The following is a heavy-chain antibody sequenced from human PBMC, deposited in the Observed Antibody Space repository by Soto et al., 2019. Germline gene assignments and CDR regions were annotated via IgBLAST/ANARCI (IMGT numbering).Heavy chain of an antibody. V-gene: IGHV1-69*02. D-gene: IGHD6-13*01. J-gene: IGHJ4*02. Sequence: QVQLVQSGAEVKKPGSSVKVSCKASGGTLNSYTINWVRQAPGHGPEWLGRIIPVLGVANYAKTFQGRVTITADKSTSTVYMDLTSLRSEDTAVYYCARSSVAAAGTLGNWGPGTLVTVSS. CDR3: ARSSVAAAGTLGN. CDR1: GGTLNSYT. CDR2: IIPVLGVA.